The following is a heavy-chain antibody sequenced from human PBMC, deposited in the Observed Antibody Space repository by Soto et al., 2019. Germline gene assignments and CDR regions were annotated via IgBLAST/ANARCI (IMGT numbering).Heavy chain of an antibody. CDR1: GFTFSSYE. V-gene: IGHV3-48*03. J-gene: IGHJ6*02. CDR3: ARLRSTMTYDYGMDV. CDR2: ISSSGSTI. D-gene: IGHD3-22*01. Sequence: EVQLVESGGGLVQPGGSLRLSCAASGFTFSSYEMNWVRQAPGKGLEWVSYISSSGSTIYYADSVKGRFTISRDNAKNSLYLQMNSLRAEDTAVYYCARLRSTMTYDYGMDVWGQGTTVTVSS.